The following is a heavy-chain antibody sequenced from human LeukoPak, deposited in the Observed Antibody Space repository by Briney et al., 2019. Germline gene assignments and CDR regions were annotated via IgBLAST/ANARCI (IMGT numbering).Heavy chain of an antibody. CDR2: IWYDEGNK. CDR3: VRELPPVVQYYFDY. D-gene: IGHD3-22*01. V-gene: IGHV3-33*01. J-gene: IGHJ4*02. Sequence: GGSLRLSCAASGFTFSDYGMHWVRQAPGKGLEWVAVIWYDEGNKYYADSVKGRFTISRDNSRNTLYLQMNSLRAEDTAVYYCVRELPPVVQYYFDYWGLGTLVTVSS. CDR1: GFTFSDYG.